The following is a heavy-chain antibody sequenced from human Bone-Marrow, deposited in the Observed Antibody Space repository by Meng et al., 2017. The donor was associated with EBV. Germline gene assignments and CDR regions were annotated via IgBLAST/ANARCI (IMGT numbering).Heavy chain of an antibody. CDR3: SGLVAGRRFDP. CDR1: GFTLSSYG. CDR2: ISGSGGST. D-gene: IGHD3-10*01. Sequence: EVHVVESGGGLGQPGGSLGLSCAASGFTLSSYGMSWVRQAPGKGLEWVSAISGSGGSTYYADSVKGRFTISRDNSKNTLYLQMNSLRAEDTAVYYCSGLVAGRRFDPWGQGTLVTVSS. J-gene: IGHJ5*02. V-gene: IGHV3-23*04.